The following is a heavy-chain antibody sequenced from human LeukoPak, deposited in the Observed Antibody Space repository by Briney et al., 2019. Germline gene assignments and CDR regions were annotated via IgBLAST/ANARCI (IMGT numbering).Heavy chain of an antibody. D-gene: IGHD1-1*01. J-gene: IGHJ4*02. CDR2: IYYSGST. CDR3: ARRSSGAGTTSPFDY. Sequence: SETLSLTCTVSGGSISSSSYYWGWIRQPPGKGLEWIGGIYYSGSTYYNPSLKSRVTISVDTSKNRFSLKLSSVTAADTAVYYCARRSSGAGTTSPFDYWGQGTLVTVSS. V-gene: IGHV4-39*01. CDR1: GGSISSSSYY.